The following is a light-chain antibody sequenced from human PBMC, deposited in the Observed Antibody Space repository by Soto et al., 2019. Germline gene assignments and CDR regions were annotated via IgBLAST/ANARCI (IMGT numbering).Light chain of an antibody. CDR2: GAS. J-gene: IGKJ4*01. V-gene: IGKV3-20*01. Sequence: EILLTQSPGTLSLFPGERATLSCRASQSVSSSYLAWYQQKPGQAPRLLIYGASSRATGIPDRFSGSGSGTDFTLTISRLEPEDFAVYYCQQYGSSPLTFGGGTKVEIK. CDR3: QQYGSSPLT. CDR1: QSVSSSY.